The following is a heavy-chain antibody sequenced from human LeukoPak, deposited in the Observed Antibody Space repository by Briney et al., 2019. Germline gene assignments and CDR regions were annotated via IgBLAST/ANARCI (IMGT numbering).Heavy chain of an antibody. V-gene: IGHV4-38-2*01. CDR2: IYHSGST. J-gene: IGHJ2*01. CDR1: GGSFSGYY. Sequence: PSETLSLTCAVYGGSFSGYYWGWIRQPPGKGLEWIGSIYHSGSTYYNPSLKSRVTISVDTSKNQFSLKLSSVTAADTAVYYCARPPSAVHWYFDLWGRGTLVTVSS. CDR3: ARPPSAVHWYFDL. D-gene: IGHD2-2*01.